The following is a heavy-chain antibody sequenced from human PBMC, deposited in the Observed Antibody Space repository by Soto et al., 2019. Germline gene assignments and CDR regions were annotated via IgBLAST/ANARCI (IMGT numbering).Heavy chain of an antibody. V-gene: IGHV4-4*02. CDR3: ARDVGYHYDGSPSGQFDF. J-gene: IGHJ4*02. CDR2: IYHSGST. D-gene: IGHD3-22*01. CDR1: GNSISTTNW. Sequence: SETLSLTCVVSGNSISTTNWWSWVRQSPGKGLEWIGEIYHSGSTNYNPSLKSRVTISVDKSKNQFSLKLSSVTAADTAVYYCARDVGYHYDGSPSGQFDFWGQGTLVTVSS.